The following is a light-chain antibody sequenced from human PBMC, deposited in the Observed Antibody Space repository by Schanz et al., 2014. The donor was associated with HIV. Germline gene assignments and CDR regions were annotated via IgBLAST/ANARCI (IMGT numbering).Light chain of an antibody. V-gene: IGLV2-23*02. CDR2: EVS. Sequence: QSALTQPPSVSGSPGQSITISCTGTSSDVGSYNLVSWYQQHPGKAPKLMIYEVSKRPSGVSNRFSGSKSGNTASLTISGLQAEDEADYYCSSYAGSNNVVFGGGTKLTVL. J-gene: IGLJ2*01. CDR1: SSDVGSYNL. CDR3: SSYAGSNNVV.